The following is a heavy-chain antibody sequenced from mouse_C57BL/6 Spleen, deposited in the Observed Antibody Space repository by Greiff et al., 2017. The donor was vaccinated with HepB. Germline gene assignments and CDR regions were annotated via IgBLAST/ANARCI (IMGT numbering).Heavy chain of an antibody. CDR1: GFTFSDYG. CDR2: ISSGSSTI. V-gene: IGHV5-17*01. Sequence: VQLQQSGGGLVKPGGSLKLSCAASGFTFSDYGMHWVRQAPEKGLEWVAYISSGSSTIYYADTVKGRFTISRDNAKNTLFLQMTSLRSEDTAMYYCARDYDGYPYWYFDVWGTGTTVTVSS. D-gene: IGHD2-3*01. J-gene: IGHJ1*03. CDR3: ARDYDGYPYWYFDV.